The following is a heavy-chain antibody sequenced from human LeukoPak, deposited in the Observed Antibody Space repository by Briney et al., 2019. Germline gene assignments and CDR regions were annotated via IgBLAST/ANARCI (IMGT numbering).Heavy chain of an antibody. CDR3: ASRPLRGGSSSRWYFDL. D-gene: IGHD6-6*01. CDR2: ISYDGSNK. Sequence: GGSLRLSCAASGFTFSSYAMHWVRQAPGKGLEWVAVISYDGSNKYYADSVKGRFTISRDNSKNTLYLQMNSLRAEDTAVYYCASRPLRGGSSSRWYFDLWGRGTLVTVSS. V-gene: IGHV3-30-3*01. J-gene: IGHJ2*01. CDR1: GFTFSSYA.